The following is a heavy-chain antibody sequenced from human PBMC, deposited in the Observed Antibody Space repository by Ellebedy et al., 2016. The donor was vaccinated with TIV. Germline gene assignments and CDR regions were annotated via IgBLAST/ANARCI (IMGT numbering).Heavy chain of an antibody. CDR3: ATSTDYDFWSGYYRFDN. J-gene: IGHJ4*02. Sequence: ASVKVSCKASGGTFSTYGISWSWVRQAPGQGLEWMGWISAYTGNTFYAQKFEDRVTMTEDTSTDTAYMELSSLRSEDTAVYYCATSTDYDFWSGYYRFDNWGQGTPVTVSS. D-gene: IGHD3-3*01. CDR2: ISAYTGNT. CDR1: GGTFSTYG. V-gene: IGHV1-18*01.